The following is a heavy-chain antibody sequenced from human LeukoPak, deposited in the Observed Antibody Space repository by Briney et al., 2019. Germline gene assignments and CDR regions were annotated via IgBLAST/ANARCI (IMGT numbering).Heavy chain of an antibody. J-gene: IGHJ6*03. Sequence: ASETLSLTCTVSGGSISSYYWSWIQQPPGKGLEWIGYIYYSGSTNYNPSLKSRVTISVDTSKNQFSLKLSSVTAADTAVYYCARGYYTRTHYYYMDVWGKGTTVTVSS. CDR2: IYYSGST. CDR3: ARGYYTRTHYYYMDV. V-gene: IGHV4-59*01. D-gene: IGHD3-22*01. CDR1: GGSISSYY.